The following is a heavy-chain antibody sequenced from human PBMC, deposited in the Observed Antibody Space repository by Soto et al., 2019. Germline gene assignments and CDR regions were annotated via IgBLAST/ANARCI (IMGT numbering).Heavy chain of an antibody. CDR1: GFTFSSYA. V-gene: IGHV3-23*01. CDR2: ISGSGGST. D-gene: IGHD6-13*01. J-gene: IGHJ5*02. CDR3: AKDSFCSRLYLNLIYL. Sequence: GSLRLSCAASGFTFSSYAMSWVRQAPGKGLEWVSAISGSGGSTYYADSVKGRFTISRDNSKNTLYLQMNSLRAEDTAVYYCAKDSFCSRLYLNLIYLWGQGTLVTVSS.